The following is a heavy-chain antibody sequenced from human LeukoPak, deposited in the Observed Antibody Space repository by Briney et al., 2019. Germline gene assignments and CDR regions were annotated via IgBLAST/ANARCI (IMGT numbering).Heavy chain of an antibody. Sequence: GASVNVSFKASGYTFTGYYMHWVRQAPGQGLEWMGWINPNSGGTNYAQKFQGRVTMIRDTSISTAYMELSRLRSEDTAVYYCARVMGSGSYFLSFDYWGQGTLVTVSS. CDR1: GYTFTGYY. J-gene: IGHJ4*02. CDR3: ARVMGSGSYFLSFDY. D-gene: IGHD1-26*01. CDR2: INPNSGGT. V-gene: IGHV1-2*02.